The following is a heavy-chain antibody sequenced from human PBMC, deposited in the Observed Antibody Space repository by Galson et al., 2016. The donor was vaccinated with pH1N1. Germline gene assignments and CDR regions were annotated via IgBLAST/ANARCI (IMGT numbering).Heavy chain of an antibody. CDR1: GFSLSTFGVR. D-gene: IGHD3-10*01. CDR3: ARMGIASGGRYYYGMDV. CDR2: IDWDDEQ. Sequence: PALVTPPQTLKLTCTFSGFSLSTFGVRVSWIRQSPGKALEWLARIDWDDEQFYSPSLKTRLTISKDTSKDQVVLTMTNMDPVDTGTHYCARMGIASGGRYYYGMDVWGQGTTVTVSS. V-gene: IGHV2-70*04. J-gene: IGHJ6*02.